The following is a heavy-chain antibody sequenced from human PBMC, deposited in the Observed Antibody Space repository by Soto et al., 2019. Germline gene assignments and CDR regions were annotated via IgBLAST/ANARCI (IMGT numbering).Heavy chain of an antibody. V-gene: IGHV3-30-3*01. CDR3: ARDGCSSTSCYVWESTYYYYGMDG. Sequence: QVQLVESGGGVVQPWRSLRLSCAASGFTFSSYAMHWVRQSPGKGLEWVAVISYDGSNKYYADSVKGRFTISRDNSKNTLYVQMNSLRADDTAVYYCARDGCSSTSCYVWESTYYYYGMDGWGHGTTVTVSS. CDR2: ISYDGSNK. CDR1: GFTFSSYA. J-gene: IGHJ6*02. D-gene: IGHD2-2*01.